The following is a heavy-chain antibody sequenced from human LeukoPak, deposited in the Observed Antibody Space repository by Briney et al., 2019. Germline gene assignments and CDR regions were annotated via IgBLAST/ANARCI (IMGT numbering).Heavy chain of an antibody. Sequence: PGGSLRLSCAASGFTVSSNYMSWVRQTPGKGLEWVSVIYSGGSTYYADSVKGRFTISRDNSKNTLYLQMNSLRAEDTAVYYCAREERGSNAFDYWGQGTLVTVSS. V-gene: IGHV3-66*01. D-gene: IGHD1-1*01. CDR3: AREERGSNAFDY. CDR1: GFTVSSNY. CDR2: IYSGGST. J-gene: IGHJ4*02.